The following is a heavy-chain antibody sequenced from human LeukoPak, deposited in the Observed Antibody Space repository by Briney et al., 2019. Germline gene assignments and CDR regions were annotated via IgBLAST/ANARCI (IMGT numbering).Heavy chain of an antibody. Sequence: GGSLRLSCAASGFTFSSHWMHWVRQTPGKGLVWVSRINTDESKIDHADSVKGRFTISRDNAKNSLYLQMNGLGAEDTAVYYCARDTEGDYYDSSGYRINPDYWGQGTLVTVSS. CDR1: GFTFSSHW. V-gene: IGHV3-74*01. CDR2: INTDESKI. CDR3: ARDTEGDYYDSSGYRINPDY. J-gene: IGHJ4*02. D-gene: IGHD3-22*01.